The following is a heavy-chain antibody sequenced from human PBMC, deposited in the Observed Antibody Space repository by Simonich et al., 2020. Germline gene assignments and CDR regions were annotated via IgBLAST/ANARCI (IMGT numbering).Heavy chain of an antibody. J-gene: IGHJ3*02. Sequence: QVQLVQSGAEVKKPGASVKVSCKASGYTFTGYYMHWVRQAPGQGLEWMGWINPTSCGTNYAQKFQGRVTMTRDTSISTAYMELSRLRSDDTAVYYCARVRFEAFDIWGQGTMVTVSS. V-gene: IGHV1-2*02. CDR1: GYTFTGYY. CDR2: INPTSCGT. CDR3: ARVRFEAFDI.